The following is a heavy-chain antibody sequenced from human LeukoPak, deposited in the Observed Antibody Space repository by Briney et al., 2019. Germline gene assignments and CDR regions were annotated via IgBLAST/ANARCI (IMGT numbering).Heavy chain of an antibody. CDR1: GYTFTNYE. CDR3: ARGPSGWDYYFDY. D-gene: IGHD6-19*01. J-gene: IGHJ4*02. V-gene: IGHV1-8*01. CDR2: MNPNSGDT. Sequence: ASVKVSCKASGYTFTNYEINWVRQATGHGLEWMGWMNPNSGDTAYAQKFQGRVTMTRNTSISTAYMELSSLRSEDTAVYYCARGPSGWDYYFDYWGQGTLVTVSS.